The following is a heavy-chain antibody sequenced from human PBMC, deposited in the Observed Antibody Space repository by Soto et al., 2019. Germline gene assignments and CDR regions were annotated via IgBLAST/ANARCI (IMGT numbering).Heavy chain of an antibody. V-gene: IGHV4-30-4*01. CDR3: ARDLAHLYESRGRSDY. D-gene: IGHD3-22*01. J-gene: IGHJ4*02. CDR1: GGSISSGDQY. Sequence: QVQLQESGPGLVKPSQTLSLTCTVSGGSISSGDQYWTWIRQPPGKGLEWLGYIDYSGRAFYNPFLKRRSIISLDTSMNQFSLMLTSAPAADTAVYYCARDLAHLYESRGRSDYWGRGILVTVSS. CDR2: IDYSGRA.